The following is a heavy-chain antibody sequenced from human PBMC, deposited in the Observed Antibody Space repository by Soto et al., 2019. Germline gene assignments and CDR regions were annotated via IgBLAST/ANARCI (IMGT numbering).Heavy chain of an antibody. D-gene: IGHD6-19*01. Sequence: EVHLVESGGGLVKPGGSLRLSCAASGFTLDSAWVNWVRQAPGKGLEWVAQAKRKAAGGAIDYAAPVKGRFIISRDDSKNMAYLQMNSLKIEDTALYYCTTGYGSDWYGWGQGTLVTVSS. CDR3: TTGYGSDWYG. CDR2: AKRKAAGGAI. V-gene: IGHV3-15*01. J-gene: IGHJ4*02. CDR1: GFTLDSAW.